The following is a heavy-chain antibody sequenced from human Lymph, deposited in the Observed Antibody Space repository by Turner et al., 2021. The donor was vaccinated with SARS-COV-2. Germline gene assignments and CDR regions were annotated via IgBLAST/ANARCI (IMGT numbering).Heavy chain of an antibody. V-gene: IGHV3-21*01. CDR1: GFTFSTYS. CDR2: ISSSRSYI. J-gene: IGHJ4*02. CDR3: ARDIPTTADYFDY. Sequence: EVQLVESGGGLVKPGGSLRLSCAASGFTFSTYSMNWVRQAPGKGLEWISSISSSRSYIYYADSVKGRFTISRDDAKNSLYLQMNSLRAEDTAVYYCARDIPTTADYFDYWGQGTLVTVSS. D-gene: IGHD4-17*01.